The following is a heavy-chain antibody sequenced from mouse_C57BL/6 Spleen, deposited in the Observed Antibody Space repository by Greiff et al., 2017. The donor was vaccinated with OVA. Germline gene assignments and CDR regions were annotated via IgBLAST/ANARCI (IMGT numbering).Heavy chain of an antibody. CDR2: FYPGSGSI. J-gene: IGHJ4*01. CDR1: GYTFTEYS. V-gene: IGHV1-62-2*01. Sequence: QVQLQQSGAELVKPGASVKLSCKASGYTFTEYSIHWVKQRPGQGLEWIGWFYPGSGSIKYNEKFKGKATLTVDKSSSTVYMELSRLTSEDSAVYFCARHDGSTGSMDYWGQGTSVTVSS. CDR3: ARHDGSTGSMDY.